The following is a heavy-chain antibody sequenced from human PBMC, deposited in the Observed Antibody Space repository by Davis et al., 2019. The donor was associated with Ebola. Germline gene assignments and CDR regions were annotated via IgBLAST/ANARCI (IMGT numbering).Heavy chain of an antibody. CDR1: GYTFTGYY. CDR2: INPNSGGT. CDR3: ARSRRSSSSWTYYYYGMDV. D-gene: IGHD6-13*01. V-gene: IGHV1-2*04. Sequence: ASVKVSCKASGYTFTGYYMHWVRQAPGQGLEWMGWINPNSGGTNYAQKFQGWVTMTRDTSISTAYMELSRLRSDDTAVYYCARSRRSSSSWTYYYYGMDVWGQGITVTVSS. J-gene: IGHJ6*02.